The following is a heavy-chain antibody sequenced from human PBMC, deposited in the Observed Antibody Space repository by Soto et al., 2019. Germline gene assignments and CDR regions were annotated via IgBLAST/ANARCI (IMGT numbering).Heavy chain of an antibody. CDR3: ARGGGYCTPTSCAIDS. J-gene: IGHJ4*02. CDR1: RFDFSSYE. D-gene: IGHD2-8*01. V-gene: IGHV3-23*01. Sequence: EVQLLESGGGLVQPGGSLRFSCVASRFDFSSYEMSWVRQAAGKGLEWVSRVSLTGDRTNYAGSVKGRFTVSRDNFKNALYLEMDSLRPDDTAIYYCARGGGYCTPTSCAIDSWGRGTPVTVSS. CDR2: VSLTGDRT.